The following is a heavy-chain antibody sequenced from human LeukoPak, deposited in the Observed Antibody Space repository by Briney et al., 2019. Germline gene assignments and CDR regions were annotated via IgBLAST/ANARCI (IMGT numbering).Heavy chain of an antibody. V-gene: IGHV3-66*01. J-gene: IGHJ1*01. Sequence: GGSLRLSCAASGFSVSNNYMSWVRQAPGKGLEWVSVIYSGGSTFYADSVKGRFTISRDNSKNTLYHQMNSLRAEDTAVYYCASDSYSPEYFQHWGQGTLVTVSS. CDR1: GFSVSNNY. CDR2: IYSGGST. CDR3: ASDSYSPEYFQH. D-gene: IGHD2-15*01.